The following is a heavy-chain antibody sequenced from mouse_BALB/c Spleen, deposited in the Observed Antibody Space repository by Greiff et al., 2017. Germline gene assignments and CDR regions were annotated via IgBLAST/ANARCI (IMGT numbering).Heavy chain of an antibody. Sequence: VQLVESGPGLVAPSQSLSITCTVSGFSLTGYGVNWVRQPPGKGLEWLGMIWGDGSTDYNSALKSRLSISKDNSKSQVFLKMNSLQTDDTARYYCARELITTGTGFAYWGQGTLVTVSA. CDR3: ARELITTGTGFAY. D-gene: IGHD2-4*01. CDR2: IWGDGST. J-gene: IGHJ3*01. CDR1: GFSLTGYG. V-gene: IGHV2-6-7*01.